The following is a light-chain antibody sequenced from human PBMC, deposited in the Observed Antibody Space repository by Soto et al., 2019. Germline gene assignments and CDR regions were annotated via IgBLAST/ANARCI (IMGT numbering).Light chain of an antibody. CDR1: SSDVGGHNY. V-gene: IGLV2-8*01. J-gene: IGLJ1*01. CDR2: EVT. CDR3: CSYAGNNNV. Sequence: QSVLTQPPSASGSPGQSVTISCTGTSSDVGGHNYVSWYQQYPGKAPKLMIYEVTQRPSGVPDRFSGSKSGNTASLTVSGLQAEDEADYYCCSYAGNNNVFGTGTKVTVL.